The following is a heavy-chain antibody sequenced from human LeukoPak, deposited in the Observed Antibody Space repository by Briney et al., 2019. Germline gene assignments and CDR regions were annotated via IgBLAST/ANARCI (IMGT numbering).Heavy chain of an antibody. CDR3: ARVGDFWSGYWDY. V-gene: IGHV3-53*01. J-gene: IGHJ4*02. Sequence: GGSLRLSCAASGFTVSSNYMSWVRQAPGEGLEWVSVIYSGGSTYYADSVKGRFTISRDNAKKSLYLQMNSLRAEDTAVYYCARVGDFWSGYWDYWGQGTLVTVSS. CDR1: GFTVSSNY. D-gene: IGHD3-3*01. CDR2: IYSGGST.